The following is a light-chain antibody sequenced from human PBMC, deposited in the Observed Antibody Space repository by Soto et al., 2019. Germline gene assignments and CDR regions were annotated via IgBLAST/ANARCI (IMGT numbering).Light chain of an antibody. CDR3: RQYCTCLRT. V-gene: IGKV3-20*01. J-gene: IGKJ1*01. CDR1: PRFSSSY. CDR2: ETS. Sequence: EIEFTQSPGTLSWSPGERATLSCRATPRFSSSYLAWYQQKPDQPPRLLIFETSSRDTCIPNSFSGRRSHTEFHRNTKRLAHECFAPTYCRQYCTCLRTICQGTMV.